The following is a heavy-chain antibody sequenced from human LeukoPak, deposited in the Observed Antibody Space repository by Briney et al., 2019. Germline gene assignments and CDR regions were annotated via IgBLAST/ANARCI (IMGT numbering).Heavy chain of an antibody. CDR2: IYYSGST. Sequence: PSETLSLTCTVSGGSISSSSYYWGWIRQPPGKGLEWIGSIYYSGSTYYNPSLKSRVTISVDTSKNQFSLKLSSVTAADTAVYYCARGLRLDYYYMDVWGKGTTVTVSS. CDR1: GGSISSSSYY. D-gene: IGHD1-1*01. V-gene: IGHV4-39*07. CDR3: ARGLRLDYYYMDV. J-gene: IGHJ6*03.